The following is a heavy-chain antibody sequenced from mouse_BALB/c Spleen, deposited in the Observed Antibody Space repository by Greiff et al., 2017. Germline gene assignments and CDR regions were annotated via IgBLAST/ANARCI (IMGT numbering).Heavy chain of an antibody. Sequence: QVQLQQSGAELMKPGASVKISCKATGYTFSSYWIEWVKQRPGHGLEWIGEILPGSGSTNYNEKFKGKATFTADTSSNTAYMQLSSLISEDSAVYYCARRYGNYWGQGTTLTVSS. D-gene: IGHD2-10*02. CDR2: ILPGSGST. V-gene: IGHV1-9*01. J-gene: IGHJ2*01. CDR3: ARRYGNY. CDR1: GYTFSSYW.